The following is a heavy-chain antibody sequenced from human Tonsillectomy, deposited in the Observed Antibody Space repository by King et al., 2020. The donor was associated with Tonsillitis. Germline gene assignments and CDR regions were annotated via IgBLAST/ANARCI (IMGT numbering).Heavy chain of an antibody. CDR1: GFTFSSYA. CDR3: AIDPVAGPQPEYYFDY. D-gene: IGHD6-19*01. J-gene: IGHJ4*02. CDR2: ISYDGSNK. V-gene: IGHV3-30-3*01. Sequence: VQLVESGGGVVQPGRSLRLSCAASGFTFSSYAMHWVRQAPGKGLEWVAVISYDGSNKYYADSVKGRFTISRDNSKNTLYLQMNSLRAEDTAVYYCAIDPVAGPQPEYYFDYWGQGPLVTVSS.